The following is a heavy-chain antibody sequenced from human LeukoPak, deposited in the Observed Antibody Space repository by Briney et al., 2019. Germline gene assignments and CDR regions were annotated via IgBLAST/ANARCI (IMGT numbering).Heavy chain of an antibody. CDR2: ISSSSSYI. J-gene: IGHJ3*02. D-gene: IGHD2-21*01. Sequence: GGSLRLSCAASGFTFSSYSMNWVRQAPGKGLEWVSSISSSSSYIYYADSVKGRFTISRDNAKNSLYLQMNSLRAEDTAVYYCAKARGVKDAFDIWGQGTMVTVSS. V-gene: IGHV3-21*01. CDR1: GFTFSSYS. CDR3: AKARGVKDAFDI.